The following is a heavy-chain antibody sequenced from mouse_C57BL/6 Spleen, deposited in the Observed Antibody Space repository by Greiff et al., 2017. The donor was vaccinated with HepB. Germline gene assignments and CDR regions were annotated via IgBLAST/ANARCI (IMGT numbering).Heavy chain of an antibody. J-gene: IGHJ2*01. Sequence: QVQLKQPGAELVKPGASVKLSCKASGYTFTSYWMHWVKQRPGQGLEWIGMIHPNSGSTNYNEKFKSKATLTVDKSSSTAYMQLSSLTSEDSAVYYCARSSGTTALGYFDYWGQGTTLTVSS. D-gene: IGHD1-2*01. V-gene: IGHV1-64*01. CDR1: GYTFTSYW. CDR3: ARSSGTTALGYFDY. CDR2: IHPNSGST.